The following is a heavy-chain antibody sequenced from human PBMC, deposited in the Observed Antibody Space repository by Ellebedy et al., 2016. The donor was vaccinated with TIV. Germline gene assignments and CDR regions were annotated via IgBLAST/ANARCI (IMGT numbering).Heavy chain of an antibody. V-gene: IGHV1-18*04. Sequence: AASVKVSCKASGYTFTSYGISWVQQPPGQVLEWLGWISAYNGNTNYAQKLQGRVTMTTDTSTSTAYMELRSLSSDDTAVYYCAVGVYDDSSGSNAFDIWGQGTMVTVSS. J-gene: IGHJ3*02. CDR1: GYTFTSYG. CDR2: ISAYNGNT. CDR3: AVGVYDDSSGSNAFDI. D-gene: IGHD3-22*01.